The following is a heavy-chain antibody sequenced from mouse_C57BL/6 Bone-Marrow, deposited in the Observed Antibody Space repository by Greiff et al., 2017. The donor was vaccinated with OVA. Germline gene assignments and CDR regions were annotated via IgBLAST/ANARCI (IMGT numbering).Heavy chain of an antibody. CDR1: GYSITNGNHW. J-gene: IGHJ3*01. Sequence: EVHLVESGPALVKPSQTVSLTCTVTGYSITNGNHWWNWIRPVSGSKLEWIGYISSSGSTDSNPSLKSRISITRDTSKNQLFLQLNSVTTEDIATYYCARAYYDYDVGAWFAYWGQGTLVTVSA. CDR3: ARAYYDYDVGAWFAY. CDR2: ISSSGST. V-gene: IGHV3-4*01. D-gene: IGHD2-4*01.